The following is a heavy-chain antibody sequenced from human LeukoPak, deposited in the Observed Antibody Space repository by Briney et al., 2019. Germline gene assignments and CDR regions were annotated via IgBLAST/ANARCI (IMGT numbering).Heavy chain of an antibody. CDR3: ARDQGYCSSATCYEIYQFDS. Sequence: ASVTVSCKASGYTFTGYYMHWVRQAPGQGLEWMGWINPNSGGTNYAQKFQGRVTMTTDTSTSTAYMELRSLRSDDTAVYYCARDQGYCSSATCYEIYQFDSWGQGTLVTVSS. CDR2: INPNSGGT. J-gene: IGHJ4*02. V-gene: IGHV1-2*02. D-gene: IGHD2-2*01. CDR1: GYTFTGYY.